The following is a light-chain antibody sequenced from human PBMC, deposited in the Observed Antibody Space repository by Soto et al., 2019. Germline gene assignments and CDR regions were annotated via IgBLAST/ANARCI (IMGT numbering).Light chain of an antibody. CDR3: QQYNSYSPA. CDR1: QSISTF. CDR2: DAS. V-gene: IGKV1-5*01. J-gene: IGKJ1*01. Sequence: DIQMTQSPSTLSASVGDRVTITCRASQSISTFLAWYQQKPGKAPKVLIYDASSLESGVPSRFSGSGSGTEFTLTISYLQPDDFATYYCQQYNSYSPAFGQGTKVEIK.